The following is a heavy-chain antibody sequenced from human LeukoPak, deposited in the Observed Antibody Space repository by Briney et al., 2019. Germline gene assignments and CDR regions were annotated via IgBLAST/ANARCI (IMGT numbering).Heavy chain of an antibody. CDR3: ARAAVVIDWFDP. V-gene: IGHV3-11*04. J-gene: IGHJ5*02. D-gene: IGHD3-22*01. CDR2: ISSSGSTI. CDR1: GFTFGDYY. Sequence: GGSLRLSCAASGFTFGDYYMSWIRQAPGKGLEWVSYISSSGSTIYYADSVKGRFTISRDNAKNSLYLQMNSLRAEDTAVYYCARAAVVIDWFDPWGQGTLVTVSS.